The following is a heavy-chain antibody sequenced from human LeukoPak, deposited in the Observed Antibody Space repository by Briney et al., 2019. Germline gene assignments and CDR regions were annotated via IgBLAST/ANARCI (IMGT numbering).Heavy chain of an antibody. CDR2: ITASGTAM. CDR1: GFTFSSYS. D-gene: IGHD6-6*01. Sequence: GGSLRLSCAASGFTFSSYSMNWVRQAPGKGLEWVSHITASGTAMFYADSVKGRFTISRDNAKNSLYLQMNSLRAEDTAVYYCARDQDSSSSVYYYGMDVWGQGTTVTVSS. J-gene: IGHJ6*02. V-gene: IGHV3-48*01. CDR3: ARDQDSSSSVYYYGMDV.